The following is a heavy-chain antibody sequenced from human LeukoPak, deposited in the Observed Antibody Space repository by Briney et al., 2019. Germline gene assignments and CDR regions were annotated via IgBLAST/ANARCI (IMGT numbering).Heavy chain of an antibody. J-gene: IGHJ5*02. CDR2: ISHDGSNI. CDR1: GFTFSSYA. Sequence: GGSLRLSCAASGFTFSSYAMHWVRQAPGKGLEWVAVISHDGSNIYYGDSVKGRFSISRDNSKNTLYLQMNSLRVGDTAVYYCAKDPYRVVVATGNYLDPWGQGTLVTVSS. CDR3: AKDPYRVVVATGNYLDP. D-gene: IGHD2-15*01. V-gene: IGHV3-30*04.